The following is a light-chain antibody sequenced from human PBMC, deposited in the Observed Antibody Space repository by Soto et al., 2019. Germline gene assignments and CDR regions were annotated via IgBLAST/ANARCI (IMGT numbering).Light chain of an antibody. CDR3: HQRQSWPRT. Sequence: EIVLTQSPATLSSFPGDRVTLPCRASQAVNTRLAWYQHKPGQAPRVIIYLASNRAAGVPARFSGSGSGTDFTLTISDVEPEDFAVYYCHQRQSWPRTFGQGTKVDIK. V-gene: IGKV3-11*01. CDR2: LAS. CDR1: QAVNTR. J-gene: IGKJ1*01.